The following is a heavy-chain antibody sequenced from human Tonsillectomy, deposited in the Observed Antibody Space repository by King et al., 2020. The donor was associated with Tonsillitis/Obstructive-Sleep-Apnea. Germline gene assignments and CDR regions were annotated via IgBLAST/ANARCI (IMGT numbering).Heavy chain of an antibody. CDR3: ARGPSGGWSTLPSRRPYGMDV. Sequence: VQLVESGAEVKKPGASVKVSCKASGYTFTSYGISWVRQAPGQGLEWMGWISAYNGNTNYAQKLQGRVTMTTDTSTSTAYMELRSLRSDDTAVYYCARGPSGGWSTLPSRRPYGMDVWGQGTTVTVSS. D-gene: IGHD6-19*01. J-gene: IGHJ6*02. V-gene: IGHV1-18*01. CDR2: ISAYNGNT. CDR1: GYTFTSYG.